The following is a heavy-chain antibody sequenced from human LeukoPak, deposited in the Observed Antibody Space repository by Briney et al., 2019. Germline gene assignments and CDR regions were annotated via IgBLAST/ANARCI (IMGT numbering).Heavy chain of an antibody. D-gene: IGHD2-15*01. CDR1: GGSVRNYY. V-gene: IGHV4-4*07. CDR2: IYTNGTT. Sequence: PSETLSLTCIVSGGSVRNYYWTWIRQPAGKGLQWIGRIYTNGTTNYSPSLKSRVTMSVDMSKNQFSLKLTSVTAADTAVYYCAKEDIVVVTKYIHYGMDAWGQGTTVTVSS. CDR3: AKEDIVVVTKYIHYGMDA. J-gene: IGHJ6*02.